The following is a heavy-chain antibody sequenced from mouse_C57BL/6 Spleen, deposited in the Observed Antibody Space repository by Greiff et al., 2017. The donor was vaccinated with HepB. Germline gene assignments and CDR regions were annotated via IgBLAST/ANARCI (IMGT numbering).Heavy chain of an antibody. D-gene: IGHD2-3*01. CDR2: IYPGSGST. J-gene: IGHJ3*01. CDR1: GYTFTSYW. V-gene: IGHV1-55*01. CDR3: ATFYECYYGFAY. Sequence: QVQLQQPGAELVKPGASVKMSCKASGYTFTSYWITWVKQRPGQGLEWIGDIYPGSGSTNYNEKFKSKATLTVDTSSSTAYMQLSSLTSEDSAVYDCATFYECYYGFAYWGQGTLVTVSA.